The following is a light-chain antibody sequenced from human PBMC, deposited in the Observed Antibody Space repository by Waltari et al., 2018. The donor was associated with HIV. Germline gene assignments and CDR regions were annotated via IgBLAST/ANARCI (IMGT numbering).Light chain of an antibody. Sequence: VLTPSPGTLSVSPGERANLSCRSSENIRNNLAWYQQKPGQAPRLLFYDASASATGVPARFSGSGSGTEFTLTISGLQSEDFAIYYCQQYSRWPPTWTFGQGTKVDVK. J-gene: IGKJ1*01. CDR3: QQYSRWPPTWT. CDR2: DAS. V-gene: IGKV3-15*01. CDR1: ENIRNN.